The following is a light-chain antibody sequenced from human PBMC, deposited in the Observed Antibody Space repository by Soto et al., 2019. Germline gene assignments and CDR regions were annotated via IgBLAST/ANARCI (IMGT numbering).Light chain of an antibody. CDR3: QKYYGAPWA. J-gene: IGKJ1*01. CDR2: YTS. CDR1: QAINNY. V-gene: IGKV1-27*01. Sequence: DIPMTQSPSSLSSSVGDRVTITCRASQAINNYLAWYQQKPGRVPKLLIYYTSTLPSGVPSRFSGSGSGTDFALTISSLQPEDAATYYCQKYYGAPWAFGQGTKVEIK.